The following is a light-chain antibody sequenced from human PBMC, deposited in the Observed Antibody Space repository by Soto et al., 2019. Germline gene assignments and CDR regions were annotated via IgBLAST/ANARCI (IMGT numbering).Light chain of an antibody. CDR2: MAS. CDR1: QSISAS. J-gene: IGKJ1*01. CDR3: QQYNTSSRT. Sequence: DIQMTQSPATLSASVGDRVTITCRARQSISASLEWYQQKPGKPPILLIYMASSLQTGVPSRFRGSGSGTEFTLTISSLQPDDFATYYCQQYNTSSRTFGQGTKVDIK. V-gene: IGKV1-5*03.